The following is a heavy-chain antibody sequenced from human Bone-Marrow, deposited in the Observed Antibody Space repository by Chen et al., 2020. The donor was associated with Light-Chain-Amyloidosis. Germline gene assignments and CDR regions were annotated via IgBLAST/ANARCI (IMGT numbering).Heavy chain of an antibody. Sequence: QVQLQESGPGLVKPSETLSLTCTVSGGSISSYYWSWIRQPPGKGLEWIGYVYYSGTTNYNPSFKSRVTVSLDTSKNPFSLKLSSVTAADTAVYYCARLYTVTTGNWFDPWGQGILVTVSS. V-gene: IGHV4-59*08. J-gene: IGHJ5*02. D-gene: IGHD4-17*01. CDR2: VYYSGTT. CDR1: GGSISSYY. CDR3: ARLYTVTTGNWFDP.